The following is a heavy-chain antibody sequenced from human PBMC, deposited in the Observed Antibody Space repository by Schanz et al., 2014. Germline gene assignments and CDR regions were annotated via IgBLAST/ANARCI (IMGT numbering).Heavy chain of an antibody. Sequence: QVQLVQSGSEVKKPGASVKVSCKASGYTFTSYYMHWVRQAPGQGLEWMGIINPSGGSTSYAQKFQGRVTMTRDTSTSTVYMELSSLRSEDTAVYYCARGSLAGYVALLMAANDYWGQGTLXTVSS. D-gene: IGHD2-15*01. V-gene: IGHV1-46*01. CDR3: ARGSLAGYVALLMAANDY. J-gene: IGHJ4*02. CDR1: GYTFTSYY. CDR2: INPSGGST.